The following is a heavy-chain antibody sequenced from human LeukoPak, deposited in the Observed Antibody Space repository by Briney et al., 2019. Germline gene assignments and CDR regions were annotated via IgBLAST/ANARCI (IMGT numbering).Heavy chain of an antibody. V-gene: IGHV3-33*01. CDR2: IWHDGGRK. J-gene: IGHJ4*02. D-gene: IGHD5-12*01. Sequence: GGSLRLSCVVSGFTFSTHGFHWVRQAPGKGLEWVSVIWHDGGRKEYADSVRGRFTISRDNSNLYLQMNSLRAEDTAIYYCARDIGNSGFNLDYWGQETPVTVSS. CDR3: ARDIGNSGFNLDY. CDR1: GFTFSTHG.